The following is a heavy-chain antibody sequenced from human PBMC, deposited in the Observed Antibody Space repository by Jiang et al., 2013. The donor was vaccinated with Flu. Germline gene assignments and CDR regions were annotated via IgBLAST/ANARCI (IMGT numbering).Heavy chain of an antibody. D-gene: IGHD2-2*01. Sequence: QTLSLTCAISGDSVSTNNAGWHWIRQSPSRGLEWLGRTYYRSKWYTDYAVSLKSRIIINSGTSKNQFSLQLNSVAPEDTALYYCARGYKYAYDYWGQGILVTVSS. V-gene: IGHV6-1*01. CDR3: ARGYKYAYDY. CDR1: GDSVSTNNAG. J-gene: IGHJ4*02. CDR2: TYYRSKWYT.